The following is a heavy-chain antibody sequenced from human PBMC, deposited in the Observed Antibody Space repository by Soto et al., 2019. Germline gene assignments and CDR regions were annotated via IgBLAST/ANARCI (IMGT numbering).Heavy chain of an antibody. D-gene: IGHD6-19*01. CDR2: ISAYNGNT. CDR1: GYTFTSHG. V-gene: IGHV1-18*01. Sequence: ASVKVSCKASGYTFTSHGISWVRQAPGQGLEWMGWISAYNGNTNYAQKLQGRVTMTTDTSTSTAYMELRSLRSGDTAVYYCARDGSSGGPLSFDYWGQGTLVTVSS. CDR3: ARDGSSGGPLSFDY. J-gene: IGHJ4*02.